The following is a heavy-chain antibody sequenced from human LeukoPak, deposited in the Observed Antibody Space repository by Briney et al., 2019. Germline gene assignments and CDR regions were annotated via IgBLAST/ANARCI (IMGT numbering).Heavy chain of an antibody. CDR3: ASLSSWHVY. CDR1: GGSFSGYY. J-gene: IGHJ4*02. V-gene: IGHV4-34*01. CDR2: IYHSGTT. Sequence: SETLSLTCAVYGGSFSGYYWSWIRQPPGKGLEWIGYIYHSGTTHYNSSLHSRVTISVDRSKNQFSLKLRSVTAADSAVYYCASLSSWHVYWGQGTLVTVSS. D-gene: IGHD6-13*01.